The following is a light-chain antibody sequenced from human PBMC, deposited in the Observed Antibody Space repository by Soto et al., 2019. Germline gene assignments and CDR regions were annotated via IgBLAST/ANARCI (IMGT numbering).Light chain of an antibody. CDR2: GAS. CDR3: QQYDSSSPYT. Sequence: EIVLTQSPGTLSLSPGERATLSCRASQSVSSSYLAWYQQKPGQAPRLLIYGASSRATGIPDRFSGSGSGTAVTDITSTLEPEEFAVYYCQQYDSSSPYTFGQGTKLEIK. J-gene: IGKJ2*01. V-gene: IGKV3-20*01. CDR1: QSVSSSY.